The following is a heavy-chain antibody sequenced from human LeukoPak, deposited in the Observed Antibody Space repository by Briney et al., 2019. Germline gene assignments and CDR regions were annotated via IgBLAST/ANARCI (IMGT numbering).Heavy chain of an antibody. V-gene: IGHV4-59*08. D-gene: IGHD3-10*01. CDR2: IYYSGST. CDR3: ARLDREIGASGSCDY. J-gene: IGHJ4*02. CDR1: GGSISSYY. Sequence: SETLSLTCTVSGGSISSYYWSWIRQPPGKGLEWIGYIYYSGSTNYNPSLKSRVTISVDTSKNHSSLKLSSVTAADPAVYYCARLDREIGASGSCDYWGQGTLVTVSS.